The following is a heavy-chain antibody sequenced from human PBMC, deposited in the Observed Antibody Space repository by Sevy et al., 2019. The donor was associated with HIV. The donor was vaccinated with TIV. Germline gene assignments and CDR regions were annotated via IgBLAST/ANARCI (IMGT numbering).Heavy chain of an antibody. J-gene: IGHJ5*02. Sequence: GGSLRLSCAASGFTFSTYAMSWVRQAPGKGLEWVSTISGSGGSTYHADSVKGRFTISRDNSKNTLYLQMNSLRAEDTAIYYCAKDPWHIAVAGTGNWFDPWGQGTLVTVSS. D-gene: IGHD6-19*01. CDR2: ISGSGGST. CDR1: GFTFSTYA. CDR3: AKDPWHIAVAGTGNWFDP. V-gene: IGHV3-23*01.